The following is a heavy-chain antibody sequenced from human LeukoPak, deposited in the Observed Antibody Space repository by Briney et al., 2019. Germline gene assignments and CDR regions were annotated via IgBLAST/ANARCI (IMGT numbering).Heavy chain of an antibody. CDR1: GFTFSDYY. CDR2: ISSSGSTI. D-gene: IGHD2-21*02. CDR3: ARGLAYCGGDCYSADAFDI. J-gene: IGHJ3*02. V-gene: IGHV3-11*01. Sequence: GGSLRLSCAASGFTFSDYYTSWIRQAPGKGLEWVSYISSSGSTIYYADSVKGRFTISRDNAKNSLYLQMNSLRAEDTAVYYCARGLAYCGGDCYSADAFDIWGQGTMVTVSS.